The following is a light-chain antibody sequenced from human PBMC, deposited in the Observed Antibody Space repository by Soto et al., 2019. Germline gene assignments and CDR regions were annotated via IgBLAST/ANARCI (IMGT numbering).Light chain of an antibody. Sequence: QPALTQPASVSGSPGQSITISCTGTSSDVGGYNYVSWYQQHPGKAPKLMIYEVSNRPSGVSNRFSGSKSGNTASLTISGLQAEDEADHYCSSYTGSSPYVFGSGTKLTVL. CDR2: EVS. V-gene: IGLV2-14*01. CDR3: SSYTGSSPYV. CDR1: SSDVGGYNY. J-gene: IGLJ1*01.